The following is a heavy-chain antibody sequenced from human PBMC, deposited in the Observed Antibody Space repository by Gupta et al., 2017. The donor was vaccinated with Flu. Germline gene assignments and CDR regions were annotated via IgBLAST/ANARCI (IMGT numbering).Heavy chain of an antibody. V-gene: IGHV3-23*01. Sequence: SWVRQAPGKGLEWVSAISGSGGSTYYADSVKGRVTSSRDNSKNTLYLQMNSLRAEETAVYYCAKNPPLRYFDWLLSTQGYWGQGTLVTVSS. D-gene: IGHD3-9*01. J-gene: IGHJ4*02. CDR3: AKNPPLRYFDWLLSTQGY. CDR2: ISGSGGST.